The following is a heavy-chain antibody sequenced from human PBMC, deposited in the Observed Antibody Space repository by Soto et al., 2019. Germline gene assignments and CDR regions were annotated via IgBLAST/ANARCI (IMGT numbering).Heavy chain of an antibody. J-gene: IGHJ4*02. CDR3: ARDGPHRWIDY. Sequence: ASVKVSCKASGYTFSDCRMHWVRQAPGQGLEWMGIINPSGGATTYAQKFQGRVTMTRDTSTSTVYMDLSSLTSEDTAVYYCARDGPHRWIDYWGQGTLVTVSS. V-gene: IGHV1-46*01. CDR2: INPSGGAT. CDR1: GYTFSDCR.